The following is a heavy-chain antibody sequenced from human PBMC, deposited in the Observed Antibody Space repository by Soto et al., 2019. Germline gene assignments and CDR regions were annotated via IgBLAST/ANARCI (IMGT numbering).Heavy chain of an antibody. D-gene: IGHD2-2*01. J-gene: IGHJ4*02. CDR3: ARDLSDCSSTSCYAGMGY. V-gene: IGHV3-21*01. CDR2: ISSSSSYI. CDR1: GFTFSSYS. Sequence: GGSLRLSCAASGFTFSSYSMNWVRQAPGKGLEWVSSISSSSSYIYYADSVKGRFTISRDNAKNSLYLQMNSLRAEDTAVYYCARDLSDCSSTSCYAGMGYWGQGTLVTVSS.